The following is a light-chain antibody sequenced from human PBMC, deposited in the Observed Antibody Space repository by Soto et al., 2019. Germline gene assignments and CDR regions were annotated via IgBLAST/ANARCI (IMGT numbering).Light chain of an antibody. CDR1: QSVSSN. CDR3: QQYNKWPLT. J-gene: IGKJ1*01. V-gene: IGKV3-15*01. Sequence: EIMMTQSPGTLSASPGERATLSCRASQSVSSNLAWYQQKPGQAPRLPIYAVSTRATGIPARFSGSGSGTEFTLTLSSLQSEDFAVYYCQQYNKWPLTFGQGTKVEIK. CDR2: AVS.